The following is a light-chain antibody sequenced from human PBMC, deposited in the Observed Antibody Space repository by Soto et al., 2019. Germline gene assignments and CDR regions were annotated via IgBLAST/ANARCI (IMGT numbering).Light chain of an antibody. CDR1: QSVSITH. CDR3: QQCGDSPYT. V-gene: IGKV3-20*01. Sequence: EIVLTQSPGTLSLSPGERVTLSCRASQSVSITHLAWFQQKSGQAPRLLIYGASSRATGIPDRFSGGGSGTDFTLTISRLEPEDFAVYYCQQCGDSPYTFGQGTKLEIK. CDR2: GAS. J-gene: IGKJ2*01.